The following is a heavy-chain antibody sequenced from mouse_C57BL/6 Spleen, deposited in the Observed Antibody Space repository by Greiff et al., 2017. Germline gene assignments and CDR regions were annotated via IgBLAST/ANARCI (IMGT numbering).Heavy chain of an antibody. V-gene: IGHV1-59*01. CDR2: IDPSDSYT. CDR3: ARRDYGGYFDY. Sequence: VQLQQPGAELVRPGTSVKLSCKASGYTFTSYWMHWVKQRPGQGLEWIGVIDPSDSYTNYNQKFKGKATLTVDTSSSTAYMQLSSLTSEDSAVYYCARRDYGGYFDYWGQGTTLTVSS. J-gene: IGHJ2*01. D-gene: IGHD1-1*01. CDR1: GYTFTSYW.